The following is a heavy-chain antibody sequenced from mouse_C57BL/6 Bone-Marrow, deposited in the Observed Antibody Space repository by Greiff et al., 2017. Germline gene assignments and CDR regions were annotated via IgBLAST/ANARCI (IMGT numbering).Heavy chain of an antibody. D-gene: IGHD1-1*01. CDR1: GFTFSDYG. V-gene: IGHV5-15*01. J-gene: IGHJ4*01. Sequence: DVKLQEPGGGLVQPGGSLKLSCAASGFTFSDYGMAWVRQAPRKGPEWVGFISNLAYSTYYADTMTGRFTISRENANNTLYLEMSSLRSRDTAMYYCARQDYGSSYDYAMDYWGQGTSVTVSS. CDR3: ARQDYGSSYDYAMDY. CDR2: ISNLAYST.